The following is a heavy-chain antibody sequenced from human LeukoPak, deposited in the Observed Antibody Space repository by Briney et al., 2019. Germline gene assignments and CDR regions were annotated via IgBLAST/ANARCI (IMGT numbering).Heavy chain of an antibody. D-gene: IGHD2-15*01. J-gene: IGHJ4*02. Sequence: SETLSLTCSVSTGSISTYYWSWIRQSPGKGLEWIGYIYHGGTTSYNPSLKRRVTISVHSPKNHFFLRLTSLTAADTALYFCARHGGSLDYFVSCGPGALVIVSS. CDR1: TGSISTYY. CDR2: IYHGGTT. CDR3: ARHGGSLDYFVS. V-gene: IGHV4-59*08.